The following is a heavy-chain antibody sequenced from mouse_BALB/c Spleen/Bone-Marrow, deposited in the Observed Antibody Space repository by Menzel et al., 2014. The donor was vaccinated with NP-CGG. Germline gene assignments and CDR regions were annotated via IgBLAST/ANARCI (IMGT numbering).Heavy chain of an antibody. Sequence: EVHLVESGPDLVKPSQSLSLTCTVTGYSITSGYRWHWIRQFPGNKLEWMGCIDYSGSTNYNPSLKSRISITRDTSKNQFFLQLNSVTTEDTATYHCARSWGYYNFDYWGQGTTLTVSS. J-gene: IGHJ2*01. D-gene: IGHD2-12*01. CDR2: IDYSGST. CDR3: ARSWGYYNFDY. CDR1: GYSITSGYR. V-gene: IGHV3-1*02.